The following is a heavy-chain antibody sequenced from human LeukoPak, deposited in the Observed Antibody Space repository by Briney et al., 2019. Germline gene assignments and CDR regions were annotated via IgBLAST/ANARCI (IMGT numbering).Heavy chain of an antibody. CDR1: GFTFSSYE. V-gene: IGHV3-48*03. J-gene: IGHJ6*02. CDR3: ARERGITIFGVAVLTYGMDV. Sequence: GGSLRLSCAASGFTFSSYEMHWVRQAPGKGLEWVSYINSSGSTIYYADSVKGRFTISRDNAKNSLYLQMNSLRAVDTAVYYCARERGITIFGVAVLTYGMDVWGQGTTVTVSS. CDR2: INSSGSTI. D-gene: IGHD3-3*01.